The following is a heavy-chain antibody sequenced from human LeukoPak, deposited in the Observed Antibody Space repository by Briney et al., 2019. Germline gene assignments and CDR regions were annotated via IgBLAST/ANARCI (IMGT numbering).Heavy chain of an antibody. CDR3: ARGEEHSYGYDRENFDY. D-gene: IGHD5-18*01. Sequence: GGSLRLSCAASGFSISTYWMNWVRQAPGKGLEWVANMKHDGSEKYYADSVKGRFTISRDNAENSLYLQMNSLRAEDTAVYYCARGEEHSYGYDRENFDYWGQGTLVTVSS. CDR2: MKHDGSEK. CDR1: GFSISTYW. V-gene: IGHV3-7*04. J-gene: IGHJ4*02.